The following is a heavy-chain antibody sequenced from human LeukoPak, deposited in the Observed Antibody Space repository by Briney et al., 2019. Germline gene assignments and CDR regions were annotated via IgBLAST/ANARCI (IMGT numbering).Heavy chain of an antibody. CDR3: ARDRDYGDYGALDY. V-gene: IGHV4-31*03. CDR1: GGSISSGGYY. CDR2: IYYSGST. Sequence: PSQTLSLTCTVSGGSISSGGYYWSWIRQHPEKGLEWIGYIYYSGSTYYNPSLKSRVTISVDTSKNQFSLKLSSVTAADTAVYYCARDRDYGDYGALDYWGQGTLVTVSS. J-gene: IGHJ4*02. D-gene: IGHD4-17*01.